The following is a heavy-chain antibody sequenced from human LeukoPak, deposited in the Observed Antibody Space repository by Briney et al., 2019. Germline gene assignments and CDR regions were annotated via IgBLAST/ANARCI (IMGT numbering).Heavy chain of an antibody. CDR2: ISWDGGST. V-gene: IGHV3-43D*04. D-gene: IGHD5-24*01. Sequence: GGSLRLSCAASGFTFDDYAMQWVRQAPGKGLEWVSLISWDGGSTYYAASVKGRFTISRDNSKNSLYLQMNSLRTEDTALYYCAKDIRGDGYNSRFDYWGQGTLVTVSP. J-gene: IGHJ4*02. CDR1: GFTFDDYA. CDR3: AKDIRGDGYNSRFDY.